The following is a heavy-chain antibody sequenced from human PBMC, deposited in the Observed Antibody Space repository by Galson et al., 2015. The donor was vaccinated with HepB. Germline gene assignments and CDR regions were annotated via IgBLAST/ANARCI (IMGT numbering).Heavy chain of an antibody. Sequence: SLRLSCAASGFTFSDYYMSWIRQAPGKGLEWVSYISSSGSTIYYADSVKGRFTISRDNSKNTLYLQMNSLRAEDTAVYYCARSFDYGDYGSFFYDYWGQGTLVTVSS. CDR2: ISSSGSTI. J-gene: IGHJ4*02. V-gene: IGHV3-11*04. CDR1: GFTFSDYY. CDR3: ARSFDYGDYGSFFYDY. D-gene: IGHD4-17*01.